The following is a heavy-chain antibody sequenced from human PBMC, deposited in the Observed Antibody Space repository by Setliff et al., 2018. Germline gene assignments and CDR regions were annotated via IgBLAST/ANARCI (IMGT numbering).Heavy chain of an antibody. V-gene: IGHV3-74*01. Sequence: GGSLRLSCAAAGFTFSSHWMHWVRQDPGKRLMWVSRINNDGSSTTYEDSVKGRFTISRDNAKNTLYLQMNSLRAEDTAVYYCARAHSSTLSVHDYWGQGTLVTVSS. CDR1: GFTFSSHW. D-gene: IGHD2-2*01. CDR2: INNDGSST. J-gene: IGHJ4*02. CDR3: ARAHSSTLSVHDY.